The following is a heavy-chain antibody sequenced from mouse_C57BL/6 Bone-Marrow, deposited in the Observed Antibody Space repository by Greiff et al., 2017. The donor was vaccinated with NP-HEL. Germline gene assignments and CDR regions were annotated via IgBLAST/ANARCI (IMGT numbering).Heavy chain of an antibody. CDR3: ARSLRPFAY. V-gene: IGHV1-54*01. CDR2: INPGSGGT. D-gene: IGHD1-2*01. J-gene: IGHJ3*01. Sequence: VQRVESGAELVRPGTSVKVSCKASGYAFTNYLIEWVKQRPGQGLEWIGVINPGSGGTNYNEEFKGKATLTADKSSSTAYMQLSSLTSEDSAVYFCARSLRPFAYWGQGTLVTVSA. CDR1: GYAFTNYL.